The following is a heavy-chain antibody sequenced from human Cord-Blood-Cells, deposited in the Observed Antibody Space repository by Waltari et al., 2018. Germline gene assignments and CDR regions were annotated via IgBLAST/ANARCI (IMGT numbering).Heavy chain of an antibody. V-gene: IGHV4-34*01. J-gene: IGHJ5*02. CDR1: GWSFRGYY. CDR3: ARGHTMVRGVKGSNWFDP. CDR2: INHSGST. D-gene: IGHD3-10*01. Sequence: QVQLQQWGAGLLKPSETLSLTCAVYGWSFRGYYWSWIRQPPGKGLEWIGEINHSGSTNYNPSLKSRVTISVDTSKNQFSLKLSSVTAADTAVYYCARGHTMVRGVKGSNWFDPWGQGTLVTVSS.